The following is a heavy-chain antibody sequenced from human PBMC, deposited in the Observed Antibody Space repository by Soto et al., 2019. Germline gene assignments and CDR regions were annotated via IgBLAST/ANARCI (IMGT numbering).Heavy chain of an antibody. V-gene: IGHV3-33*01. D-gene: IGHD2-2*01. CDR3: ARERVVVVPAASYYYYYGMDV. J-gene: IGHJ6*02. CDR1: GFTFSSYG. CDR2: IWYDGSNK. Sequence: QVQLVESGGGVVQPGRSLRLSCAASGFTFSSYGMHWVRQAPGKGLEWVAVIWYDGSNKYYADSVKGRFTSSRDNSKNTLYLQMNSLRAEDTAVYYCARERVVVVPAASYYYYYGMDVWGQGTTVTVSS.